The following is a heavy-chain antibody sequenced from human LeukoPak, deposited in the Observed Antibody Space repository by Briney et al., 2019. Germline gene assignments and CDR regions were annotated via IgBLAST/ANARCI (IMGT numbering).Heavy chain of an antibody. Sequence: GGSLRLSCAASGFTFSSSAMSWVRQAPGKGLEWLSGISGSGGGTFYADSVKGRFTISRDDSKNTLYLQMHSLRAEDTAVYYCAKSGGSSGWLYWGQGTLVTVSS. CDR1: GFTFSSSA. V-gene: IGHV3-23*01. D-gene: IGHD6-19*01. CDR3: AKSGGSSGWLY. J-gene: IGHJ4*02. CDR2: ISGSGGGT.